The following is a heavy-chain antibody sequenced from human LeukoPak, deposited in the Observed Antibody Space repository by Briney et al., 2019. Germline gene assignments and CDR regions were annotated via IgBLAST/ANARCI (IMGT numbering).Heavy chain of an antibody. Sequence: SETLSLTCTVSGGSISSGSYYWSWIRQPAGKGLEWIGRIYTSGSTNYNPSLKSRVTISVDTSKNQFSLKLSSVTAADTAVYYCARGEYSGYDVYYYYGMDVWGQGTTVTVSS. CDR3: ARGEYSGYDVYYYYGMDV. D-gene: IGHD5-12*01. CDR1: GGSISSGSYY. J-gene: IGHJ6*02. CDR2: IYTSGST. V-gene: IGHV4-61*02.